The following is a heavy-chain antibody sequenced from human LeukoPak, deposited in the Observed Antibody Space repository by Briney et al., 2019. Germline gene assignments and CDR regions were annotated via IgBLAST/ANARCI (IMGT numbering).Heavy chain of an antibody. D-gene: IGHD3/OR15-3a*01. CDR2: IRYDGSNK. J-gene: IGHJ6*02. V-gene: IGHV3-30*02. CDR3: AKTGRVTDYRYYYYGMDV. CDR1: GFTFSSYG. Sequence: PGGSLRLSCAASGFTFSSYGMHWVRQTPGKGLEWVAFIRYDGSNKYYADSVKGRFTISRDNSKNTLYLQMNSLRAEDTAVYYCAKTGRVTDYRYYYYGMDVWGQGTTVTVSS.